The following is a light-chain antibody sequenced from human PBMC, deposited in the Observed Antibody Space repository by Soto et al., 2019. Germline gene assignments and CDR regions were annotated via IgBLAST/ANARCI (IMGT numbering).Light chain of an antibody. CDR2: GAF. J-gene: IGKJ3*01. V-gene: IGKV3-20*01. CDR1: QSLTDNY. Sequence: EIVLTQSPGTLSLSPGERATLSCRASQSLTDNYLAWYQHKPGQAPRLLIYGAFSRATGIPDRFSGSGSGPDFTLTINRLQPEDFALYYCHQYGLSPMVTFGPGTKVDIK. CDR3: HQYGLSPMVT.